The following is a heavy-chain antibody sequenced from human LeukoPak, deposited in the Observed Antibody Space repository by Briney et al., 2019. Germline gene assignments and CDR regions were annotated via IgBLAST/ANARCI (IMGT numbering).Heavy chain of an antibody. D-gene: IGHD2-2*01. J-gene: IGHJ3*02. CDR3: AREGGVVVPAATTVAGFDI. CDR2: IIPIFGTA. CDR1: GGTFSSYA. Sequence: SVKVSCKASGGTFSSYAISWVRQAPGQGLEWMGGIIPIFGTANYAQKFQGRVTITADESTSTAYMELSSLRSEDTAVYYCAREGGVVVPAATTVAGFDIWGQGTMVTVSS. V-gene: IGHV1-69*01.